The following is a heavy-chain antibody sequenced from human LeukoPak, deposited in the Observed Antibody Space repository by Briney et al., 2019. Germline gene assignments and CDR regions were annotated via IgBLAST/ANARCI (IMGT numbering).Heavy chain of an antibody. CDR1: GYSISSGYF. J-gene: IGHJ4*02. Sequence: SETLSLTCTVSGYSISSGYFWGWIRQPPGKGLEWIGTIYHSGSTNYNPSLKSRVTMSVDTSKNQFSLKLSSVTAADTAVYYCARDSGSDFDYWGQGTLVTVSS. CDR3: ARDSGSDFDY. V-gene: IGHV4-38-2*02. D-gene: IGHD3-10*01. CDR2: IYHSGST.